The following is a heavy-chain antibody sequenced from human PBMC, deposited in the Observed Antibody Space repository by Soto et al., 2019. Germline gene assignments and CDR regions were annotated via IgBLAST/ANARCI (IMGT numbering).Heavy chain of an antibody. J-gene: IGHJ3*02. CDR3: AHFRYGDYAAAFDI. Sequence: QITLKESGPTLVKPTQTLTLTCTFSGFSLSTSGVGVGWIRQPPGKALEWLALIYWDDDKRYSPSLKSRLTITKDPSKNQVVLTMTNMDPVDTATYYCAHFRYGDYAAAFDIWGQGTMVTVSS. CDR1: GFSLSTSGVG. D-gene: IGHD4-17*01. CDR2: IYWDDDK. V-gene: IGHV2-5*02.